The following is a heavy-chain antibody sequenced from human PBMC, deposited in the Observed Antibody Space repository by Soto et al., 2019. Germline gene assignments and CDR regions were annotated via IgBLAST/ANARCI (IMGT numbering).Heavy chain of an antibody. V-gene: IGHV1-8*01. CDR2: MNPNSRNT. J-gene: IGHJ6*02. D-gene: IGHD3-10*01. Sequence: QVQLVQSGAEVKKPGASVKVSCKASGDPFSNYDIKWVRQATGQGLEWMGWMNPNSRNTGSARKYQGRVTMTRNTSISTAYTNLSNLRSEDTAAYYCERGRSGMDVGGQGTTGTGSS. CDR1: GDPFSNYD. CDR3: ERGRSGMDV.